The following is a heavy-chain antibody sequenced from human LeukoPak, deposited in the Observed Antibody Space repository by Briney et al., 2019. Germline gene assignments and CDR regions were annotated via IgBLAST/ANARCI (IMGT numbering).Heavy chain of an antibody. D-gene: IGHD6-13*01. CDR1: GFTFDDYS. V-gene: IGHV3-9*01. CDR3: AKGSLIAASGTLFDF. Sequence: GRSLRLSCAASGFTFDDYSMHWVRQSPGKGLEWLSGLGWNGDIIDYADSVKGRFTISRDNAKNSLYLQMDSLKTEDTAPYYCAKGSLIAASGTLFDFWGQGTRVTVSS. CDR2: LGWNGDII. J-gene: IGHJ4*02.